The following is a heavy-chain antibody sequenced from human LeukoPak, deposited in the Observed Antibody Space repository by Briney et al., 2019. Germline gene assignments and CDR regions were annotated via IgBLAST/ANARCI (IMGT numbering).Heavy chain of an antibody. Sequence: GGSLRLSCAASGFTFRSYWMHWVRQAPGKGLVWVSRINSDGSSTSYADSVKGRFTISRDNAKNTLFLQMNSLRAEDTAVYYCARGAYCGGDCYSGGIDYWGQGTLVTVSS. CDR3: ARGAYCGGDCYSGGIDY. V-gene: IGHV3-74*01. CDR2: INSDGSST. CDR1: GFTFRSYW. D-gene: IGHD2-21*01. J-gene: IGHJ4*02.